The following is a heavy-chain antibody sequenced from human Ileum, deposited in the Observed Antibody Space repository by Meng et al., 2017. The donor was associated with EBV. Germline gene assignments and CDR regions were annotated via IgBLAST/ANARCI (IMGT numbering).Heavy chain of an antibody. CDR2: IYYSGST. J-gene: IGHJ4*02. Sequence: VQLQESGPGLVKPSDPLSLTCAVSGYSISSTNWWGWSRQPPGKGLEWIGYIYYSGSTSYNPSLKSRVTMSVDTSKNQFSLNLNSVTAVDTAVYYCARNVPGTSAYYDWGQGTLVTVSS. CDR1: GYSISSTNW. CDR3: ARNVPGTSAYYD. D-gene: IGHD3-22*01. V-gene: IGHV4-28*01.